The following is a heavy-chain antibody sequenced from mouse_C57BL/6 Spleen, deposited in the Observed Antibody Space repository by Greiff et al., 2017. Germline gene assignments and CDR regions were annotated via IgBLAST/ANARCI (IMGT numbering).Heavy chain of an antibody. Sequence: DAGGGLVQPKGSLKLSCAASGFTFNTYAMHWVHQAPGKGLEWVARIRSKSSNYATYYADSVKDRFTISRDDSQSMLYLQRNNLKTEDTDMYDSVGSGGAMDYWGQGTPVTVSS. V-gene: IGHV10-3*01. CDR2: IRSKSSNYAT. CDR1: GFTFNTYA. D-gene: IGHD1-1*02. CDR3: VGSGGAMDY. J-gene: IGHJ4*01.